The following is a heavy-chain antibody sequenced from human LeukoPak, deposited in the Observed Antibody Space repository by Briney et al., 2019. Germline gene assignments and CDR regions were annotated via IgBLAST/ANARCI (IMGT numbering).Heavy chain of an antibody. CDR2: ISSSSSYI. Sequence: PGGSLRLSCAASGFTFSSYSMNWVRQAPGKGLEWVSSISSSSSYIYYADSVKGRFIISRDNAKNSLYLQMNSLRDEDTAVYYCARDALHPRWFFDLWGRGTLLTVSS. V-gene: IGHV3-21*01. CDR1: GFTFSSYS. CDR3: ARDALHPRWFFDL. J-gene: IGHJ2*01.